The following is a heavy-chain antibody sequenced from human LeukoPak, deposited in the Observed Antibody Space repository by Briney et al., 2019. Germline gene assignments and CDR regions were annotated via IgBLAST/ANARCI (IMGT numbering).Heavy chain of an antibody. Sequence: PGGSLRLSCAASGFTFSSYAMTWVRQPSGKGLEWIGEINHSGSTKYNPSLKSRVTISVDTSKNQFSLKLSSVTAADTAMYYCARASPEGGYYPSGSPLPVDYWGQGTLVTVSS. CDR1: GFTFSSYA. CDR3: ARASPEGGYYPSGSPLPVDY. V-gene: IGHV4-34*01. CDR2: INHSGST. J-gene: IGHJ4*02. D-gene: IGHD3-10*01.